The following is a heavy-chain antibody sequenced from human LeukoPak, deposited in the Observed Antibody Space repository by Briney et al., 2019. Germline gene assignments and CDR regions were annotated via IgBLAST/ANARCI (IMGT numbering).Heavy chain of an antibody. CDR3: ARGGSGSYYNAY. Sequence: PGGSLRLSCVASGFTFNTYGMHWVRQAPGKGLEWVSSISSSSSYIYYADSVKGRFTISRDNAKNSLYLQMNSLRAEDTAVYYCARGGSGSYYNAYWGQGTLVTVSS. D-gene: IGHD3-10*01. CDR2: ISSSSSYI. V-gene: IGHV3-21*01. CDR1: GFTFNTYG. J-gene: IGHJ4*02.